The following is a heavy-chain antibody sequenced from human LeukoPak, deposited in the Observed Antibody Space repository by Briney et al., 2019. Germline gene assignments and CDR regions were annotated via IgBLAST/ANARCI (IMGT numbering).Heavy chain of an antibody. Sequence: PRGSLRLSCVASGFTFSSHGMNWVRQAPGKGLEWVSGITSGTRTYYADSVKGRFAISRDNSKNTMYLQMNSLRAEDTAVYYCAKQGVREWLADFDYWGQGTLVTVSS. D-gene: IGHD6-19*01. CDR2: ITSGTRT. CDR1: GFTFSSHG. CDR3: AKQGVREWLADFDY. V-gene: IGHV3-23*01. J-gene: IGHJ4*02.